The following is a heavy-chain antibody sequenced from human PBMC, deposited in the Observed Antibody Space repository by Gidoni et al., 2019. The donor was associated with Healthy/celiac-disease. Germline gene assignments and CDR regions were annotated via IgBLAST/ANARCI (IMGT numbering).Heavy chain of an antibody. D-gene: IGHD6-13*01. J-gene: IGHJ6*02. Sequence: QLQLQESGPGLVKPSETLSLTCTVSGGSISSSSYYWGWIRQPPGKGLEWIGSIYYSGSTYYNPSLKSRVTISVDTSKNQFSLKLSSVTAADTAVYYCANLQRKAGYSSSWYGMDVWGQGTTVTVSS. CDR2: IYYSGST. CDR1: GGSISSSSYY. CDR3: ANLQRKAGYSSSWYGMDV. V-gene: IGHV4-39*01.